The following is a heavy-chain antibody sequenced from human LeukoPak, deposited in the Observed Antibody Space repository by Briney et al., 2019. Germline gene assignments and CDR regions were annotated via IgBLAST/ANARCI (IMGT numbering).Heavy chain of an antibody. Sequence: PGRSLRLSCEASGFTFSNYAMHWVRQAPGKGLEWVSAISGSGGSTYYADSVKGRFTISRDNSKNTLYLQMNSLRAEDTAVYYCARVKAWRLELGNNYYYYMDVWGKGTTVTVSS. CDR1: GFTFSNYA. J-gene: IGHJ6*03. D-gene: IGHD1-7*01. V-gene: IGHV3-23*01. CDR2: ISGSGGST. CDR3: ARVKAWRLELGNNYYYYMDV.